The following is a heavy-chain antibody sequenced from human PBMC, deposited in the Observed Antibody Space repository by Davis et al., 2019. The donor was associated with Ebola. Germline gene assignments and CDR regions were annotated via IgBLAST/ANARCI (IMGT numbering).Heavy chain of an antibody. CDR1: GFTFSSYW. CDR2: IKQDGSEK. CDR3: ARDRGYCSGGACYRLLDY. J-gene: IGHJ4*02. D-gene: IGHD2-8*02. Sequence: GESLKISCAASGFTFSSYWMNWVRQAPGKGLEWVANIKQDGSEKYYVDSVKGRFTISRDNAKNSLFLQMDSLRAEDTAVYYCARDRGYCSGGACYRLLDYWGQGTLVTVSS. V-gene: IGHV3-7*01.